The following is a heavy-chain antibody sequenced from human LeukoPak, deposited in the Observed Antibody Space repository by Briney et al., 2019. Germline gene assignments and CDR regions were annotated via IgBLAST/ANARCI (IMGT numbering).Heavy chain of an antibody. J-gene: IGHJ4*02. V-gene: IGHV3-74*01. CDR3: ARDGAVVVPAATLDY. CDR1: GVTLSRYW. D-gene: IGHD2-2*01. Sequence: PRGSLRLSCAASGVTLSRYWTHWVRQAPRKRHGWVSRINSDVSSTSYTDSVKVRFTISRDNDKNTLYLQMDSLRAEDTAVYYCARDGAVVVPAATLDYWGQGTLVTVSS. CDR2: INSDVSST.